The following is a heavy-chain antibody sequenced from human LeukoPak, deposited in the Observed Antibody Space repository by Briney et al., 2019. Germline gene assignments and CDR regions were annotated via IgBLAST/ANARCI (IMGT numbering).Heavy chain of an antibody. CDR1: GFTFSSNW. CDR2: INEDGSTT. CDR3: VRDLGGRSGH. J-gene: IGHJ4*02. Sequence: GGSLRLSCAASGFTFSSNWMHWVRQAPGKGLVWVSRINEDGSTTNYADSVKGRFTISRDNAKNTLYLQMNSLRAEDTAVYYCVRDLGGRSGHWGQGTLVTISS. D-gene: IGHD1-26*01. V-gene: IGHV3-74*01.